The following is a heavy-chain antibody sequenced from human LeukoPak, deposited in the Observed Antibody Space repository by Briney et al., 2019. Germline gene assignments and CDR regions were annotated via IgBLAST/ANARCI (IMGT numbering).Heavy chain of an antibody. CDR3: ARDRIEARFGSYFDY. CDR1: GGSISSYY. D-gene: IGHD6-6*01. V-gene: IGHV4-59*01. Sequence: PSETLSLTCTVAGGSISSYYWSWIRQPPGKGLEWIGYIYYSGSTNYNPSLKSRVTISVDTSKNQFSLKLSSVSSADTAVYYCARDRIEARFGSYFDYWGQGTLVTVSS. J-gene: IGHJ4*02. CDR2: IYYSGST.